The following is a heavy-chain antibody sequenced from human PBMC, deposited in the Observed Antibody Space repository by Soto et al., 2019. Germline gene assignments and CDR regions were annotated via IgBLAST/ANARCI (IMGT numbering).Heavy chain of an antibody. CDR2: ISYDGNNK. D-gene: IGHD6-19*01. J-gene: IGHJ4*02. Sequence: QVQLVESGGGVVQPGRSLRLSCAASGFTFSGYAMHWVRQAPGKGLDWVAVISYDGNNKYYADSVKGRFTISRDNSKNTLYLQMNSLRPEDTAVYHCARGRSSGCFEYWGQGTLVTVSS. CDR3: ARGRSSGCFEY. V-gene: IGHV3-30-3*01. CDR1: GFTFSGYA.